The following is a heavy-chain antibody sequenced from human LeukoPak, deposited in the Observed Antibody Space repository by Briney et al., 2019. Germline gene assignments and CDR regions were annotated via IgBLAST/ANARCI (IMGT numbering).Heavy chain of an antibody. D-gene: IGHD6-13*01. Sequence: GASVKVSCKASGGTFSSYAISWVRQAPGQGLEWMGGIIPIFGTANYAQKFQGRVTITADESTSTAYMELSSLRSEDTAVYYCARGRGGSSWLRGYFDYWGQGTLVTVSS. V-gene: IGHV1-69*13. J-gene: IGHJ4*02. CDR1: GGTFSSYA. CDR3: ARGRGGSSWLRGYFDY. CDR2: IIPIFGTA.